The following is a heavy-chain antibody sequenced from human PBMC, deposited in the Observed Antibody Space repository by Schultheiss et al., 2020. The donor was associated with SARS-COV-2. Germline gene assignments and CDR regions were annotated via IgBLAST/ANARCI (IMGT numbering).Heavy chain of an antibody. CDR1: GYTFTSYG. J-gene: IGHJ6*02. CDR2: INPNSGGT. CDR3: ARCNYYDSSGYSNYYYYGMDV. V-gene: IGHV1-2*04. Sequence: ASVKVSCKASGYTFTSYGISWVRQAPGQGLEWMGWINPNSGGTNYAQKFQGWVTMTRDTSISTVYMELSRLRSDDTAVYYCARCNYYDSSGYSNYYYYGMDVWGQGTTVTVSS. D-gene: IGHD3-22*01.